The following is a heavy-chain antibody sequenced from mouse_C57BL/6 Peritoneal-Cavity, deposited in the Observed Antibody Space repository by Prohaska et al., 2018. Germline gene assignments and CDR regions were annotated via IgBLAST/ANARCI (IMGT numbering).Heavy chain of an antibody. CDR1: GFTFSGFW. J-gene: IGHJ1*03. Sequence: EVQLLETGGGLVQPGGSRGLSCEGSGFTFSGFWMSWVRQTPGKTLEWMGDINSDVSAINYAPSIKDRFTSFRDNDKSTLYLQMSNVRSEDTATYFCMRYGNYWYFDVWGTGTTVTVSS. CDR2: INSDVSAI. CDR3: MRYGNYWYFDV. D-gene: IGHD2-1*01. V-gene: IGHV11-2*01.